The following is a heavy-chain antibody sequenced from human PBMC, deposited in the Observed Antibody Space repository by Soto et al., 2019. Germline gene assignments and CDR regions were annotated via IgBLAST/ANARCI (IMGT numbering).Heavy chain of an antibody. V-gene: IGHV1-18*01. D-gene: IGHD3-3*01. Sequence: VQLVQSGAEVKKPGASVKVSCKASGYTFTRYGISWVRQAPGQGLEWMGWISADNGNTNYAQELQGRVTITTDSSTSTAYLELGSLRSDDTAVYYGARVQGVFGVVIDALHIWGQGTMVTFCS. CDR1: GYTFTRYG. CDR2: ISADNGNT. J-gene: IGHJ3*02. CDR3: ARVQGVFGVVIDALHI.